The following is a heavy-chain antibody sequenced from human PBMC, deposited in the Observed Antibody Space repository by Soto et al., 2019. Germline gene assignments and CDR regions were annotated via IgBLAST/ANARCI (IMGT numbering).Heavy chain of an antibody. CDR3: ARAELLRFGELLY. CDR2: FYSDGNT. CDR1: GITVSTNY. V-gene: IGHV3-66*01. J-gene: IGHJ4*02. D-gene: IGHD3-10*01. Sequence: PGGSLRLSCAVSGITVSTNYMTWVRQAPGKGLEWVSVFYSDGNTYYADSVKGSFTISRDFSKNTLFLQMNSLRAEDTAVYYCARAELLRFGELLYWGQGTLVTVSS.